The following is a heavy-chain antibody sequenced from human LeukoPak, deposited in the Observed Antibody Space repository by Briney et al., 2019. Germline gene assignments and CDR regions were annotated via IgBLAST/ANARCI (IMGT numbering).Heavy chain of an antibody. CDR2: INPNSGGT. J-gene: IGHJ4*02. D-gene: IGHD2-15*01. CDR1: GYTFTGYY. V-gene: IGHV1-2*02. Sequence: GASVKVSCKASGYTFTGYYMHWVRQAPGQGLEWMGWINPNSGGTNYAQKFQGRVTMTRDTSISTAYMELSRLRSDDTAVYYCARDLSKELVLPQYWGQGTLVTVSS. CDR3: ARDLSKELVLPQY.